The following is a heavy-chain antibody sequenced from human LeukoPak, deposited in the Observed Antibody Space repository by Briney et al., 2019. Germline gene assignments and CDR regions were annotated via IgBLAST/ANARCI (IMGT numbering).Heavy chain of an antibody. CDR1: GGSTSSDY. CDR2: VYNSGDT. J-gene: IGHJ2*01. V-gene: IGHV4-59*08. Sequence: SETLSLTCTVSGGSTSSDYWSWIRQPPGKGLEWVGYVYNSGDTGKNPSLKSRVTILLDTSKNQCSLKLTSVSAADTAVYYCARLKLGAYFDLWGRGTLVTVSS. CDR3: ARLKLGAYFDL. D-gene: IGHD3-16*01.